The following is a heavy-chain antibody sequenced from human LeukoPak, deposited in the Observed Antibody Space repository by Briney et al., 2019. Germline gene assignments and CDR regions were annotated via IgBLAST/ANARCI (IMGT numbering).Heavy chain of an antibody. D-gene: IGHD3-22*01. J-gene: IGHJ4*02. V-gene: IGHV3-33*01. CDR2: IWYDGSNK. CDR1: GFTFSSYG. CDR3: ARDLDYYDSSGSIDY. Sequence: GSLRLSCAASGFTFSSYGMHWVRRAPGKGLEWVAVIWYDGSNKYYADSVKGRFTISRVNSKNTLYLQMNSLRAEDTAVYYCARDLDYYDSSGSIDYWGQGTLVTVSS.